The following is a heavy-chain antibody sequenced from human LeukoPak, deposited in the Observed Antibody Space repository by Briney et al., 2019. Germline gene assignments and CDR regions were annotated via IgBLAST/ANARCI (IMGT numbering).Heavy chain of an antibody. V-gene: IGHV3-30*04. CDR2: ISYDGSNR. J-gene: IGHJ4*02. Sequence: PGGSLRLSCAASGFTFSSYAKHWVRQAPGKGLEWVAVISYDGSNRYYADSVKGRFTISRDNSKNTLYLQMNSLRAEDTAVYYCARISKGGYKSGRRDPPYYFDYWGQGTLVPVSS. CDR1: GFTFSSYA. CDR3: ARISKGGYKSGRRDPPYYFDY. D-gene: IGHD5-18*01.